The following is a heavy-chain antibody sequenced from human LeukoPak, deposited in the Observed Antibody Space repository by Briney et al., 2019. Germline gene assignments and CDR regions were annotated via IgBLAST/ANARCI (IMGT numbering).Heavy chain of an antibody. Sequence: GGSLRLSCGASGFVFDDYDMHWVRQAPGKGLEWEAFIRSDGYHTHYTDSVKGRFIITRDNFKNTLYLQMNSLRLEDMAVYYCAKPSGSGVDYWGRGTRVTVSS. V-gene: IGHV3-30*02. D-gene: IGHD1-26*01. CDR1: GFVFDDYD. CDR2: IRSDGYHT. CDR3: AKPSGSGVDY. J-gene: IGHJ4*02.